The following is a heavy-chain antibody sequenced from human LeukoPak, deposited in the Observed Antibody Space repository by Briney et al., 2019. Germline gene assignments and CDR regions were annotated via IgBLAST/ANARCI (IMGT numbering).Heavy chain of an antibody. Sequence: PSQTLSLTCTASGGSISSGGYYWSWIRQPPGKGLEWIGYIYHSGSTYYNPSLKSRVTISVDRSKNQFSLQLNSVTPEDTAVYYCARNYRPDLDCWGQGTLVTASS. D-gene: IGHD1-7*01. CDR1: GGSISSGGYY. V-gene: IGHV4-30-2*01. CDR3: ARNYRPDLDC. CDR2: IYHSGST. J-gene: IGHJ4*02.